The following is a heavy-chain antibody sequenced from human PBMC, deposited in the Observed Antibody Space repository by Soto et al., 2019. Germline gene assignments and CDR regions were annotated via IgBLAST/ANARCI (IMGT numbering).Heavy chain of an antibody. CDR3: SSPYCSSTSCSGGDYGMDV. CDR1: GFTFSSYA. D-gene: IGHD2-2*01. CDR2: ISYDGSNK. Sequence: GGSLRLSCAASGFTFSSYAMHWVRQAPGKGLEWVAVISYDGSNKYYADSVKGRFTISRDNSKNTLYLQMNSLGAEDTAVYYCSSPYCSSTSCSGGDYGMDVWGQGTTVTVSS. V-gene: IGHV3-30-3*01. J-gene: IGHJ6*02.